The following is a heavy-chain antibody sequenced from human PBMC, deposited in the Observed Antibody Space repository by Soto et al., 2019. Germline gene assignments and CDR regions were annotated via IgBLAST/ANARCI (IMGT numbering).Heavy chain of an antibody. J-gene: IGHJ6*02. CDR1: GGTFSSYF. CDR3: ARETPSAAAAYYYYGLDV. D-gene: IGHD6-13*01. Sequence: QVQLVQSGAEVKKAGSSVKVSCKVSGGTFSSYFINWVRQAPGQGLEWVGGIIPVFGTASYAEKFQGRGTSTADESTSTAYMELSRLRSDDTAVYYCARETPSAAAAYYYYGLDVWGQGTTVTVPS. CDR2: IIPVFGTA. V-gene: IGHV1-69*01.